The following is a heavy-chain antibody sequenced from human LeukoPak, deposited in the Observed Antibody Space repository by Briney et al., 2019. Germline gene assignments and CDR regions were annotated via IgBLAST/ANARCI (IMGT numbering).Heavy chain of an antibody. CDR1: GYTLTELS. CDR2: FDPEDGET. D-gene: IGHD5-24*01. CDR3: ATGPPLVEMATISLYFDY. J-gene: IGHJ4*02. Sequence: ASVKVSCKVSGYTLTELSMHWVRQAPGKGLEWMGGFDPEDGETIYAQKFQGRVTMTEDTSTDTAYMELSSLRSEDTAVYYCATGPPLVEMATISLYFDYWGQGTLVTVSS. V-gene: IGHV1-24*01.